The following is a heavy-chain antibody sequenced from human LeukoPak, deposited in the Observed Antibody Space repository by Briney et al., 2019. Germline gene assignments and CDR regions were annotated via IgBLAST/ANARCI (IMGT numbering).Heavy chain of an antibody. CDR1: GFIFRSYR. CDR2: INSSSSYI. V-gene: IGHV3-21*01. Sequence: PGGSLRLSCAASGFIFRSYRMNWVRQAPGKGLEWVSSINSSSSYIYYADSVKGRFTISRDNAKNSLYLQMNSLRAEDRAVYYGSRTAYINWSCGLYDCEFWGQGPLVTVSS. CDR3: SRTAYINWSCGLYDCEF. J-gene: IGHJ4*02. D-gene: IGHD1-20*01.